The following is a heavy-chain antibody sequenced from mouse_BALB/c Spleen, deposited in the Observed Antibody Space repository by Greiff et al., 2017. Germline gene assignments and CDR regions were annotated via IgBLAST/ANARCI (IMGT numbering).Heavy chain of an antibody. CDR2: IWGDGST. CDR3: ARDRSSYYYAMDY. CDR1: GFSLTGYG. J-gene: IGHJ4*01. Sequence: VKVVESGPGLVAPSQSLSITCTVSGFSLTGYGVNWVRQPPGKGLEWLGMIWGDGSTDYNSALKSRLSISKDNSKSQVFLKMNSLQTDDTARYYCARDRSSYYYAMDYWGQGTSVTVSS. V-gene: IGHV2-6-7*01. D-gene: IGHD1-1*01.